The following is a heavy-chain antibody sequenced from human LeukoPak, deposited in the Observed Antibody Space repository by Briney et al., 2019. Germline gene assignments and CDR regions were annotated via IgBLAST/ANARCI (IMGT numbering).Heavy chain of an antibody. V-gene: IGHV1-69*05. CDR1: GGTFSSYA. J-gene: IGHJ5*02. CDR2: IIPIFGTA. CDR3: ARGRTSWYGTNNWFDP. Sequence: GASVKVSCRASGGTFSSYAISWVRQAPGQGLEWMGGIIPIFGTANYAQKFQGRVTITTDESTSTAYMELSSLRSEDTAVYYCARGRTSWYGTNNWFDPWGQGTLVTVSS. D-gene: IGHD6-13*01.